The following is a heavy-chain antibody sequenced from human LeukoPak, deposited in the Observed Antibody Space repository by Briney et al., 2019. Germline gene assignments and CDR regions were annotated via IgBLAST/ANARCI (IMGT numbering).Heavy chain of an antibody. Sequence: PSETLSLTCTASGGSISSYYWSWIRQPPGKGPEWIGYIYYSGSTNYNPSLKSRVTISVDTSNNQFSLKLTSVTAADTAVYYCASQGGSYAYVFDIWGQGTMVTVSS. CDR1: GGSISSYY. D-gene: IGHD1-26*01. V-gene: IGHV4-59*01. CDR3: ASQGGSYAYVFDI. J-gene: IGHJ3*02. CDR2: IYYSGST.